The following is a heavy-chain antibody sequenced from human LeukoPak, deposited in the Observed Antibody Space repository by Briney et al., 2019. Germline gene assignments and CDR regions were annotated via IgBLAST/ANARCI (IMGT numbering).Heavy chain of an antibody. J-gene: IGHJ4*02. D-gene: IGHD2-2*01. CDR2: IYYSGST. Sequence: PSETLSLTCTVSGGSISSHYWSWIRQPPGKGLEWMGYIYYSGSTNYNPSLKSRVTISVDTSKNQFSLKLSSVTAADTAVYYCARVGYCSSTSCYYQYYFDYWGQGTLVTVSS. CDR1: GGSISSHY. V-gene: IGHV4-59*11. CDR3: ARVGYCSSTSCYYQYYFDY.